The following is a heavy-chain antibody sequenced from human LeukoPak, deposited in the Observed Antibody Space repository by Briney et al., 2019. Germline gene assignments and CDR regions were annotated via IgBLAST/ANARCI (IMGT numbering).Heavy chain of an antibody. CDR2: INHSGST. Sequence: PSETLSLTCAVYGGSFSGYYWSWIRQPPGKGLEWIGEINHSGSTNYNPSLKSRVTISVDTSKNQFSLKLSSVTAADTAVYYCARGPIWGNYRYTGYWGQGTLVIVSS. D-gene: IGHD3-16*02. CDR1: GGSFSGYY. CDR3: ARGPIWGNYRYTGY. V-gene: IGHV4-34*01. J-gene: IGHJ4*02.